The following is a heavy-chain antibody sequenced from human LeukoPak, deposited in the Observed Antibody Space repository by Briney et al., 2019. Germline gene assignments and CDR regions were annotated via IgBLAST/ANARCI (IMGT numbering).Heavy chain of an antibody. Sequence: GGSLRLSCAASGFTFSSYGMHWVRQAPGKGLEWVAVISYDGSNKYYADSVKGRFTISRDESKNTLHLQMNSLRAEDTAVYYCAKDQRYSSSPYYYYYGMDVWGQGTTVTVSS. D-gene: IGHD6-6*01. CDR3: AKDQRYSSSPYYYYYGMDV. CDR2: ISYDGSNK. CDR1: GFTFSSYG. J-gene: IGHJ6*02. V-gene: IGHV3-30*18.